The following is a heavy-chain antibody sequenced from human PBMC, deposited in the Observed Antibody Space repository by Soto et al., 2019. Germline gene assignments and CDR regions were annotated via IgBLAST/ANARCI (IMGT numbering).Heavy chain of an antibody. V-gene: IGHV3-33*01. D-gene: IGHD6-13*01. CDR2: IWDDGSNK. CDR1: GFTFSSYG. Sequence: QVQLVESGGGVVQPGRSLRLSCAASGFTFSSYGMHWVRQAPGKGLEWVAVIWDDGSNKYYADSVKGRFTISRDNSKNTLYLQMNSLRAEDTAVNYCARASGIAAAGEFHYWGQGTLVTVSS. J-gene: IGHJ4*02. CDR3: ARASGIAAAGEFHY.